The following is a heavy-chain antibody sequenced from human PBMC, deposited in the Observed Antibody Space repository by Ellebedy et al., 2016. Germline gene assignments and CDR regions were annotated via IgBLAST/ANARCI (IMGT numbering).Heavy chain of an antibody. V-gene: IGHV3-48*02. Sequence: GESLKISCAVSGNTFSSYNMNWVRQAPGKGLQWVSYISSTSSNIYYADSVKGRITISRDNAKNSLTLQMDSLRDEDTAVYYCARDRGRDGYTYWYFDLWGRGTLVTVSS. J-gene: IGHJ2*01. CDR3: ARDRGRDGYTYWYFDL. D-gene: IGHD5-24*01. CDR1: GNTFSSYN. CDR2: ISSTSSNI.